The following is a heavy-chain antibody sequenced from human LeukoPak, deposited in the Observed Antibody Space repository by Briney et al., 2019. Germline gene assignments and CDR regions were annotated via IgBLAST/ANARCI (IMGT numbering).Heavy chain of an antibody. D-gene: IGHD6-19*01. J-gene: IGHJ4*02. CDR1: GFTFSSYA. CDR3: VKDSSGPFSNFDY. CDR2: ISSNGGST. V-gene: IGHV3-64D*06. Sequence: GGSLRLSCSASGFTFSSYAMHWVRQAPGKGLEYVSAISSNGGSTYYADSVKGRFTISRGNSKNTLYLQMSSLRAEDTAVYYCVKDSSGPFSNFDYWGQGTLVTVSS.